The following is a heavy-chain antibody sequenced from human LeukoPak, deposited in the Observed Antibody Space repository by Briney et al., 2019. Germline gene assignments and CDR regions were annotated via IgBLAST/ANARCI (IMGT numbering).Heavy chain of an antibody. Sequence: PSETLSLTCAVSGYSISSGYYWGWIRQPPGKGPEWIGSIYHSGSTYYNPSLKSRVTISVDTSKNQFSLKLSSVTAADTAVYYCARHTASGYYDSSGYYPLPFDYWGQGTLVTVSS. CDR3: ARHTASGYYDSSGYYPLPFDY. CDR2: IYHSGST. D-gene: IGHD3-22*01. J-gene: IGHJ4*02. V-gene: IGHV4-38-2*01. CDR1: GYSISSGYY.